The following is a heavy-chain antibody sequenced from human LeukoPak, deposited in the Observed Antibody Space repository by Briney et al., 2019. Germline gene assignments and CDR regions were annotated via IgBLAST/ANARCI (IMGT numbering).Heavy chain of an antibody. J-gene: IGHJ4*02. CDR1: GGSISYFH. V-gene: IGHV4-59*08. Sequence: SETLSLTCTVSGGSISYFHWSWIRQPPGKELEWIGYIYYTGNTDYNPSLKSRATLSVDTSKNKFSLKLSSLTAADTAVYYCARHSKTAFGERAFDYWGQGVLVTVSS. D-gene: IGHD2-21*01. CDR2: IYYTGNT. CDR3: ARHSKTAFGERAFDY.